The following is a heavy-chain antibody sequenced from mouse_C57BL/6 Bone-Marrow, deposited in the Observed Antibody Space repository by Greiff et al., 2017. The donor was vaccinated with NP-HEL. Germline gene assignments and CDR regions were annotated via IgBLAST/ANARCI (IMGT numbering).Heavy chain of an antibody. J-gene: IGHJ2*01. CDR3: AREGEYYFDY. Sequence: LVESGGGLVQPGWSLPLSFASSFFPFISSALSFFRPPPSTRLEWVATISDGGSYTYYPDNVKGRFTISRDNAKNNLYLQMSHLKSEDTAMYYCAREGEYYFDYWGQGTTLTVSS. CDR1: FFPFISSA. CDR2: ISDGGSYT. V-gene: IGHV5-4*01.